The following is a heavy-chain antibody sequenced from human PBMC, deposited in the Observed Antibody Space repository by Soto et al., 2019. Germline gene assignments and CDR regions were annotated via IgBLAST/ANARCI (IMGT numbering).Heavy chain of an antibody. Sequence: PGGSLRLSCAASGFTCSRYAMSWVRQAPGKGLEWVSAISGSGGSTYYADSGKGRFTISRDNSKNTLYLQMNSLRAEDTAVYYCASSADTVTGTPAYGGQGTLVTVSS. CDR1: GFTCSRYA. J-gene: IGHJ4*02. CDR3: ASSADTVTGTPAY. V-gene: IGHV3-23*01. D-gene: IGHD4-4*01. CDR2: ISGSGGST.